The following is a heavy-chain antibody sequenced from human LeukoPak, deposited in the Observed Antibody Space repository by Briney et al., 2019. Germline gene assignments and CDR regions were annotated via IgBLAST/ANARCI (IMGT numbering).Heavy chain of an antibody. V-gene: IGHV3-21*01. Sequence: GGSLRLSCAASGFTFSIYTMNWVRQAPGKGLEWVSIISAGSRHIYYADSVRGRFTISRDDAKNSLYLQMNTLRAEDTAVYYSARETSSRFFDYWGQGTLLTVSS. CDR3: ARETSSRFFDY. CDR2: ISAGSRHI. CDR1: GFTFSIYT. J-gene: IGHJ4*02.